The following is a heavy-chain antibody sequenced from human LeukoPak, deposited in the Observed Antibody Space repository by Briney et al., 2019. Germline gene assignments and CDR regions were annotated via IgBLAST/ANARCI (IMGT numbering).Heavy chain of an antibody. CDR3: ARASGSPNYGSDDFDP. CDR1: GGTFSSYA. J-gene: IGHJ2*01. V-gene: IGHV1-69*13. CDR2: IIPIFGTA. D-gene: IGHD1-7*01. Sequence: GASVKVSCKASGGTFSSYAISWVRQAPGRGLEWMGGIIPIFGTANYAQKFQGRVTITADESTSTAYMELSSLRSEDTAVYYCARASGSPNYGSDDFDPWGRGTLVTVSS.